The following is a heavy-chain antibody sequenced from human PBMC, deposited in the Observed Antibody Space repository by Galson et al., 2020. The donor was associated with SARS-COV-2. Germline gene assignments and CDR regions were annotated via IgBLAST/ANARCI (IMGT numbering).Heavy chain of an antibody. J-gene: IGHJ4*02. D-gene: IGHD2-15*01. CDR2: ISGSGGST. CDR3: AKASRYCSCGSCYSVVDY. V-gene: IGHV3-23*01. CDR1: GFTFSSYA. Sequence: GESLKISCAASGFTFSSYAMSWVRQAPGKGLEWVSAISGSGGSTYYADSVKGRFTISRDNSKNTLYLQMNSLRAEDTAVYYCAKASRYCSCGSCYSVVDYWGQGTLVTVSS.